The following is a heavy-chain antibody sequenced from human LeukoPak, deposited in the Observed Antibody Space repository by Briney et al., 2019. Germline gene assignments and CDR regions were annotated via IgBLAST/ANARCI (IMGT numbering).Heavy chain of an antibody. Sequence: PGGSLRLSCAASGFIFNNYAMSWVRQAPGKGLEWVSAISGSGGSTYYADSVKGRFTISRDNSKNTLYLQMNSPRAEDTAVYYXXXXPXGYXYYYMDVWGKGTTVTVSS. CDR2: ISGSGGST. CDR3: XXXPXGYXYYYMDV. CDR1: GFIFNNYA. J-gene: IGHJ6*03. V-gene: IGHV3-23*01.